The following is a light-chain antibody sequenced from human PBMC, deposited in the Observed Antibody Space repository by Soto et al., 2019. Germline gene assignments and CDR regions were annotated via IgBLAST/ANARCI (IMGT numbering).Light chain of an antibody. J-gene: IGKJ5*01. CDR3: QQYGSSPIT. CDR1: QSVSNY. CDR2: GAY. Sequence: EIVLTQSPATLSLSPGERATLSCRASQSVSNYLTWFQQSPGQAPRLVIYGAYTRAAGVPAGFSGSGSGTDFTLTISRLEPEDFAVYYCQQYGSSPITFGQGTRLEIK. V-gene: IGKV3-20*01.